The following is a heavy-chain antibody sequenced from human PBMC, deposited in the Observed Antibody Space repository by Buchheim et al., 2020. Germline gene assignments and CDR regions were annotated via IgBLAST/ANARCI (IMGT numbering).Heavy chain of an antibody. CDR3: ARDPSSSATFDS. V-gene: IGHV4-4*02. J-gene: IGHJ5*01. CDR2: IYHTGST. CDR1: GGSITSSHW. D-gene: IGHD2-2*01. Sequence: QVQLQDSGPGLVKPSGTLSLTCAVSGGSITSSHWWTWVRQPPGKGLEWIGEIYHTGSTNYRPSLASRVTILVDRSKNQFSLTLRSVTAADTGFYYCARDPSSSATFDSWGQGTL.